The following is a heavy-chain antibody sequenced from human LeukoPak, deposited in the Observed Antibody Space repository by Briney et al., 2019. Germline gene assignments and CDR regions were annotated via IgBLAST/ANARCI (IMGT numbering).Heavy chain of an antibody. Sequence: ASVKVSCKASGYTFTGYYMHWVRQAPGQGLEWMGWINPNSGGTNYAQKFQGRVTMTRDTSISTAYMELSRLRSDDTAVYYCARAPAYSSPKANWFDPWGQGTLVTVSS. V-gene: IGHV1-2*02. D-gene: IGHD6-13*01. J-gene: IGHJ5*02. CDR3: ARAPAYSSPKANWFDP. CDR1: GYTFTGYY. CDR2: INPNSGGT.